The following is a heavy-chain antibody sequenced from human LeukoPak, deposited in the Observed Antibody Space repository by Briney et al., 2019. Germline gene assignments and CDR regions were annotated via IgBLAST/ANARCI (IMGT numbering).Heavy chain of an antibody. CDR2: MNPNSGNT. D-gene: IGHD6-13*01. V-gene: IGHV1-8*01. Sequence: ASVKVSCKASGYTFTSYDINWVRQATGQGLEWMGWMNPNSGNTGYAQQFQGRVTMTRNTSISTAYMELSSLRSEDTAVYYCARGASSGWLNYRYYYGMDVWGQGTTVTVSS. CDR3: ARGASSGWLNYRYYYGMDV. J-gene: IGHJ6*02. CDR1: GYTFTSYD.